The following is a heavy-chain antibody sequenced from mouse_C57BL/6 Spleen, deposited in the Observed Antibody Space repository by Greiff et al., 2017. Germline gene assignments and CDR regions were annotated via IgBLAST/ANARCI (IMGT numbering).Heavy chain of an antibody. Sequence: VQLQESGAELVRPGASVTLSCKASGYTFTDYEMHWVKQTPVHGLEWIGAIDPETGGTAYNQKFKGKAILTADKSSSTAYMELRSLTSEDSAVYYCTREGYGNYAMDYWGQGTSVTVSS. V-gene: IGHV1-15*01. J-gene: IGHJ4*01. D-gene: IGHD2-1*01. CDR1: GYTFTDYE. CDR3: TREGYGNYAMDY. CDR2: IDPETGGT.